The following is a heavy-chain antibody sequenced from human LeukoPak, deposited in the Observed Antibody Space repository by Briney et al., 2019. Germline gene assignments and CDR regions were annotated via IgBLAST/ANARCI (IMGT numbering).Heavy chain of an antibody. J-gene: IGHJ4*02. CDR2: IKQDGSEK. D-gene: IGHD2-2*01. Sequence: GGSLRLSCVASGFNFNNYSLNWVRQAPGKGLEWVANIKQDGSEKYYVDSVKGRFTISRDNAKSSLYLQMNSLRAEDTAVYYCARVWGYCSNTSCYSNFDYWGQGTLVTVSS. CDR1: GFNFNNYS. CDR3: ARVWGYCSNTSCYSNFDY. V-gene: IGHV3-7*01.